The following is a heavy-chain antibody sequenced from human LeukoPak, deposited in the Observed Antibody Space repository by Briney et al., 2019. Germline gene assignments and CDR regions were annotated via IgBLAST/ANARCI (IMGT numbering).Heavy chain of an antibody. Sequence: GESLKISCMGSGYSFTTYWIGWVRQMPGKGLEWMGIMYPGDSDIRYNPTFEGQVTISADKSISTAYLQWSSLKASDTAMYYCARGGYCTNGVCHLPLQYYYYALDVWGQGTTVTVSS. CDR2: MYPGDSDI. CDR3: ARGGYCTNGVCHLPLQYYYYALDV. D-gene: IGHD2-8*01. J-gene: IGHJ6*02. V-gene: IGHV5-51*01. CDR1: GYSFTTYW.